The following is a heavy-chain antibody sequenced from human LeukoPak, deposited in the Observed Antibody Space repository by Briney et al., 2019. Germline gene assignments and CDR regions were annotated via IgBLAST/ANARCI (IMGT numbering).Heavy chain of an antibody. V-gene: IGHV1-18*01. Sequence: EASVKVSCKASGYTFTSYGISWVRQAPGQGLEWMGWISAYNGNTNYAQKLQGRVTMTTDTSTSTAYMELRSLRSDDTAVYYCAREGLLWFGELLDGMDVWGQGTTVTVSS. J-gene: IGHJ6*02. CDR3: AREGLLWFGELLDGMDV. D-gene: IGHD3-10*01. CDR2: ISAYNGNT. CDR1: GYTFTSYG.